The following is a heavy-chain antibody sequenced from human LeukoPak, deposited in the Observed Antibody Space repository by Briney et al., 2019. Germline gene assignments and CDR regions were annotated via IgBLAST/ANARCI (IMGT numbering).Heavy chain of an antibody. J-gene: IGHJ4*02. V-gene: IGHV3-23*01. CDR3: AHSSGWDDTYRADY. CDR2: ISGSSAST. CDR1: GFIFSKYD. Sequence: GGSLRLSCAAFGFIFSKYDMSWVRQAPGKGLEWVSTISGSSASTSYADSVKGRFTISRDNSKNTLYLQMNSLRAEDTAVYYCAHSSGWDDTYRADYWGQGTLVTVSS. D-gene: IGHD6-19*01.